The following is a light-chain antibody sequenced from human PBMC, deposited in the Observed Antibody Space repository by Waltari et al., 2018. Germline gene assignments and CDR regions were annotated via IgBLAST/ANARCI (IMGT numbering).Light chain of an antibody. J-gene: IGLJ1*01. CDR3: DSYTSSVTRI. Sequence: QSALTQPASVSGSPGQLITISCTGTSSDVGGYNSVAWFQQYPGKAPKLLIYDVTNRFAGVSNRFSGSKSGNTASLTISGLQAEDEADYYCDSYTSSVTRIFGTGTKVTVL. V-gene: IGLV2-14*03. CDR1: SSDVGGYNS. CDR2: DVT.